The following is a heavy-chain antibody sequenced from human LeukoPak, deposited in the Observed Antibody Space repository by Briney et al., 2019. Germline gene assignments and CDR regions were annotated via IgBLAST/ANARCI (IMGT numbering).Heavy chain of an antibody. CDR2: FYTSGST. D-gene: IGHD6-25*01. J-gene: IGHJ4*02. Sequence: KPSETLSLTRTVSGGSISSYYWSWIRQPAGKGLEWIGRFYTSGSTHYNPSLKSRVTMSIDTSKNQFSLKLSSVTAADTAVYYCARDARLHYYFDYWGQGTLVTVSS. V-gene: IGHV4-4*07. CDR3: ARDARLHYYFDY. CDR1: GGSISSYY.